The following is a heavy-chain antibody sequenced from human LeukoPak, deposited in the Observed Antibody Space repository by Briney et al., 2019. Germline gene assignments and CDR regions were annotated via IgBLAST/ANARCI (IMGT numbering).Heavy chain of an antibody. D-gene: IGHD3-10*01. J-gene: IGHJ4*02. Sequence: GGSLRLXCAASGFTFSSYEMNWVRQAPGKGLEWVSYISSSGSTIYYADSVKGRLTISRDNAKNSLYLQMNSLRAEDTAVYYCARAMWFGELSYDYWGQGTLVTVSS. V-gene: IGHV3-48*03. CDR1: GFTFSSYE. CDR2: ISSSGSTI. CDR3: ARAMWFGELSYDY.